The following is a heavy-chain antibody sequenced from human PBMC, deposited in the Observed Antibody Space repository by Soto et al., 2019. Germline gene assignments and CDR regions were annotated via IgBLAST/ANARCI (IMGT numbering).Heavy chain of an antibody. CDR3: AKETAIVGEPCLDY. CDR2: INGGGDGT. CDR1: GFTFRNYA. D-gene: IGHD1-26*01. Sequence: EVQLLESGGGLVQPGGSLRLSCAASGFTFRNYAMSWVRQAPGKGLEWVSGINGGGDGTFYADSVRGRCTISRDNSKNTVYVEMNSLRAEDTAVYYCAKETAIVGEPCLDYWGQGTLVTVSS. V-gene: IGHV3-23*01. J-gene: IGHJ4*02.